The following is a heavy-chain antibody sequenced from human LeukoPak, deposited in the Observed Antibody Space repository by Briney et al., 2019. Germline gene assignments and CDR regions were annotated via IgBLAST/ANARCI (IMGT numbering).Heavy chain of an antibody. V-gene: IGHV3-9*03. CDR1: GFTFDDYA. CDR3: AKDAGGQLWLQHFDY. J-gene: IGHJ4*02. CDR2: ITWNSGSI. Sequence: GRSLRLSCAASGFTFDDYAMHWVRQAPGKGLEWVSGITWNSGSIGYADSVKGRFTISRDNAKNSLYLQMNSLRAEDMALYYCAKDAGGQLWLQHFDYWGQGTPVTVSS. D-gene: IGHD5-18*01.